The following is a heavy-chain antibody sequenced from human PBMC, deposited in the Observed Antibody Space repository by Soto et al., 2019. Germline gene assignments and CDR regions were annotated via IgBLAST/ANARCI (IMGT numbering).Heavy chain of an antibody. CDR3: ARDRGEMATTRWFDP. CDR1: GGSISSYY. CDR2: IYYSGIT. J-gene: IGHJ5*02. Sequence: SETLSLTGTVSGGSISSYYWSWIRQPPGKGLEWIGYIYYSGITNYNPSLKSRVTISVDTSKNQFSLKLSSVTAADTAVYYCARDRGEMATTRWFDPCGQGTLLAFCS. V-gene: IGHV4-59*01. D-gene: IGHD1-1*01.